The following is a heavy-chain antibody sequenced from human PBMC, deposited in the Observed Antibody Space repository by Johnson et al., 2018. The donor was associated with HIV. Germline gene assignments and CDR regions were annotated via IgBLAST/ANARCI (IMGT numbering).Heavy chain of an antibody. J-gene: IGHJ3*02. CDR3: ARALGTAVGAFDI. Sequence: VQLVESGGGVVRPGGSLRLSCAASGFTFSIYAMSWVRQAPGKGLEWVSGINWNGDTTAYADSVKGRFTISRDNAKNSLYLQMNSLRAEDTALYYCARALGTAVGAFDIWGQGTMVTVSS. V-gene: IGHV3-20*04. CDR1: GFTFSIYA. D-gene: IGHD4-23*01. CDR2: INWNGDTT.